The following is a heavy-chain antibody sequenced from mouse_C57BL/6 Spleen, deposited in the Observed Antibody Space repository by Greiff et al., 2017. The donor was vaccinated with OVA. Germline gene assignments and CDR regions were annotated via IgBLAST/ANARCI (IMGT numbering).Heavy chain of an antibody. Sequence: QVQLQQPGAELVKPGASVKLSCKASGYTFTSYWMHWVKQRPGQGLAWIGMIHPNSGSTNYNEKFKSKATLTVDKSSSTAYMQLSSLTSEDSAVDYCASVDYDRGDAMDYWGQGTSVTVSS. CDR3: ASVDYDRGDAMDY. D-gene: IGHD2-4*01. V-gene: IGHV1-64*01. CDR1: GYTFTSYW. CDR2: IHPNSGST. J-gene: IGHJ4*01.